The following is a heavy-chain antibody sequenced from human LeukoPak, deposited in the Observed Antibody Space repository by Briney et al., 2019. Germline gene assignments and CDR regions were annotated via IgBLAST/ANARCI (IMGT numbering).Heavy chain of an antibody. CDR1: GFTFSYYG. D-gene: IGHD6-13*01. J-gene: IGHJ4*02. V-gene: IGHV3-30*03. Sequence: GRSLRLSCAASGFTFSYYGMHWVRQAPGKGLEWVAVISYDGSNKYYADSVKGRFTISRDNSKNTLYLQMNSLRAEDTAVYYCARGHSSSIATFDYWGQGTLVTVSS. CDR2: ISYDGSNK. CDR3: ARGHSSSIATFDY.